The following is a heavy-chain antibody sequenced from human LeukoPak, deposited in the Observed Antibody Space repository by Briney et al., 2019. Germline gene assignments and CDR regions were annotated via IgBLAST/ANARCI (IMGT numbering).Heavy chain of an antibody. CDR1: GYTFTGYY. J-gene: IGHJ6*03. Sequence: ASVKVSCKASGYTFTGYYMHWVRQAPGQGLEWMGIINPSGGSTSYAQKFQGRVTMTRDMSTSTVYMELSSLRSEDTAVYYCARVSSSSRTRWNYYYMDVWGKGTTVTVSS. V-gene: IGHV1-46*01. D-gene: IGHD6-6*01. CDR2: INPSGGST. CDR3: ARVSSSSRTRWNYYYMDV.